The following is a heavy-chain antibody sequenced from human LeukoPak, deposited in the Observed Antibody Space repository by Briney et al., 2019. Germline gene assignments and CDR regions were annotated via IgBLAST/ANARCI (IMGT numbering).Heavy chain of an antibody. V-gene: IGHV5-51*01. J-gene: IGHJ6*03. CDR2: IYPGDSDT. Sequence: GESLQISCKASGYSFTRYWIAWVRPMPGKGLECMGIIYPGDSDTRYSPSFQGQVTISVDKSTNTAYPQWSSLKASDTAMYYCARRYSTSFPPSTYYYMDVWGKGTTVTVSS. D-gene: IGHD6-6*01. CDR3: ARRYSTSFPPSTYYYMDV. CDR1: GYSFTRYW.